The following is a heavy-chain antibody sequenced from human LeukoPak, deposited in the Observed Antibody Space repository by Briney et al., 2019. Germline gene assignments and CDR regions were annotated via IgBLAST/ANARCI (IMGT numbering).Heavy chain of an antibody. J-gene: IGHJ3*02. V-gene: IGHV1-2*02. Sequence: GASVKVSCKASGYTFTAYYIHWLRQAPGQGLEWMGWIYTNSGGTNYVQKFQARVTMTRDTSISTAYMELRRLISDDTAVYYCARDKSGSYPPDAFDIWGQGTMVTVSS. D-gene: IGHD1-26*01. CDR3: ARDKSGSYPPDAFDI. CDR2: IYTNSGGT. CDR1: GYTFTAYY.